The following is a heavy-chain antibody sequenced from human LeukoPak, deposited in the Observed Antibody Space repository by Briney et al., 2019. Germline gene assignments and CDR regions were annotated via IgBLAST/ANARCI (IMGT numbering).Heavy chain of an antibody. V-gene: IGHV4-59*08. Sequence: PSETLSLTCTISGGSISNYYWSWIRQPPGKGLEWIGYIYYSGNTNCNPSLKRRLTVSLDTSKYQFSLKLKSVTAADTAVYYCAREDCSNGVCPIDSWGQGTLVTVSS. CDR2: IYYSGNT. J-gene: IGHJ4*02. CDR1: GGSISNYY. D-gene: IGHD2-8*01. CDR3: AREDCSNGVCPIDS.